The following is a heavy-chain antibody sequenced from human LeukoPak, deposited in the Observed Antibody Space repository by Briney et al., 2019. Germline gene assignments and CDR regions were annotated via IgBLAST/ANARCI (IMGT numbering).Heavy chain of an antibody. CDR3: ARDLHKYSSSWYFIWFDP. Sequence: PGGALRLSCAASGFTLSRYSMNWVRQAPGKGLEWVSSIDTTSSYIYYADSVKGRFTISRDNAKNSLYLQMNSLRAEDTAVYYCARDLHKYSSSWYFIWFDPWGQGTLVTVSS. D-gene: IGHD6-13*01. CDR2: IDTTSSYI. CDR1: GFTLSRYS. J-gene: IGHJ5*02. V-gene: IGHV3-21*01.